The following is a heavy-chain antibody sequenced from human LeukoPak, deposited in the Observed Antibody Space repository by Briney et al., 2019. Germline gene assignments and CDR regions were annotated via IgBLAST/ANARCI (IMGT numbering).Heavy chain of an antibody. D-gene: IGHD3-22*01. Sequence: GESLKISCKGSGYTFTSYWVAWVRQMPGKGLEWMGIIYPGDSDTRYSPSFQGQVTISVDRSIRTAYLQWSSLKASDTAMYYCARRAPYYYDTSGYNNYYFDHWGQGTLVTVSS. CDR2: IYPGDSDT. J-gene: IGHJ4*02. CDR1: GYTFTSYW. V-gene: IGHV5-51*01. CDR3: ARRAPYYYDTSGYNNYYFDH.